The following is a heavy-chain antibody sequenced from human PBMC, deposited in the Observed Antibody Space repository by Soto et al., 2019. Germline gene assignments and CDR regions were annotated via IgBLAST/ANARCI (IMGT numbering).Heavy chain of an antibody. CDR2: IWYDGSNK. CDR1: GFTFSSYG. V-gene: IGHV3-33*01. D-gene: IGHD2-15*01. CDR3: AREGPYCSGGSGYPRDTWLSMDV. Sequence: GGSLRLSCAASGFTFSSYGMHWVRQAPGKGLEWVAVIWYDGSNKYYADSVKGRFTISRDNSKNTLYLQMNSLRAEDTAVYYCAREGPYCSGGSGYPRDTWLSMDVWGQGTTVTVSS. J-gene: IGHJ6*02.